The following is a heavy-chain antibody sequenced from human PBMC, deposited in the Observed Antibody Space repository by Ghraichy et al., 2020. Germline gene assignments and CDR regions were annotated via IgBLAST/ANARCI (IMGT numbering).Heavy chain of an antibody. CDR2: ISGSGGST. V-gene: IGHV3-23*01. J-gene: IGHJ4*02. Sequence: GGSLRLSCAASGFTFSSYAMSWVRQAPGKGLEWVSAISGSGGSTYYADSVKGRFTISRDNSKNTLYLQMNSLRAEDTAVYYCAKGREGTYYPPYFDYWGQGTLVTVSS. CDR1: GFTFSSYA. D-gene: IGHD3-10*01. CDR3: AKGREGTYYPPYFDY.